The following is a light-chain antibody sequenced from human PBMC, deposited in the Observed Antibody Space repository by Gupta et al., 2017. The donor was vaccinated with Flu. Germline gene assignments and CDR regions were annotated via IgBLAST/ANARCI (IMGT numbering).Light chain of an antibody. CDR3: MQGTHWPWT. Sequence: VTLGPPASISCRSRQSLVYSDGYTYLNWFQQRPGQSPRRLIYKVSKRDSGVPDRFSGSGSGTDFTLEISRVEAEDVGIYYCMQGTHWPWTFGQGTKVEIK. V-gene: IGKV2-30*01. CDR2: KVS. J-gene: IGKJ1*01. CDR1: QSLVYSDGYTY.